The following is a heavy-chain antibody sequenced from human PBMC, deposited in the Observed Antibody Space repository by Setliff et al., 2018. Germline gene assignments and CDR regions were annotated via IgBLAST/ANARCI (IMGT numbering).Heavy chain of an antibody. J-gene: IGHJ3*02. CDR3: TFARDGYDVFDI. D-gene: IGHD5-18*01. CDR1: GFSFSGSA. CDR2: IRGRTDNYAT. Sequence: LSCAASGFSFSGSAVYWVRQASVKGLEWIGRIRGRTDNYATAYAASVRGRFTISRVDSKNTAYLQMNSLKTEDTAVYYCTFARDGYDVFDIWGQGTMVTVSS. V-gene: IGHV3-73*01.